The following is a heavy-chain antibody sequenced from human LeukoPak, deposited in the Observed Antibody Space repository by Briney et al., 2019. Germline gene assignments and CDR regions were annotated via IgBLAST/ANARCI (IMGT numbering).Heavy chain of an antibody. J-gene: IGHJ3*02. Sequence: SETLSLTCIVSGDSVSSSRYYWGWIRQPAGKGLEWIGSLYHSGNSYYNPSLKSRATISVDTSKNQFSLKLSSVTAADTAIYYCARDGGYEAAFDIWGQGTMVTVSS. D-gene: IGHD5-18*01. V-gene: IGHV4-39*07. CDR1: GDSVSSSRYY. CDR2: LYHSGNS. CDR3: ARDGGYEAAFDI.